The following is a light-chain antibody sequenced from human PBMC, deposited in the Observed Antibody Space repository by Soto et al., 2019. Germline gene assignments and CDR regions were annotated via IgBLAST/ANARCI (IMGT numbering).Light chain of an antibody. CDR1: QTVSSN. J-gene: IGKJ2*01. V-gene: IGKV3-15*01. CDR2: GAF. CDR3: QQHNNWPYT. Sequence: EVVMTQSPATLSVSPGESATLSCRASQTVSSNVAWYQQRPGQAPRLLIDGAFTRATGVPARFSGSRSGTEFTLTISSPQSEDFALSYCQQHNNWPYTFGQGTKLEIK.